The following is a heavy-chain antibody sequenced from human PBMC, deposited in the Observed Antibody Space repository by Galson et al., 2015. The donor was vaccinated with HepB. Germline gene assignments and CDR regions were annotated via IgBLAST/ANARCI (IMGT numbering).Heavy chain of an antibody. CDR1: GYTFTSYA. Sequence: SVKVSCKASGYTFTSYAMHWVRQAPGQRLEWMGWINAGNGNTKYSQKFQGRVTITRDTSASTAYMELSSLRSEDTAVYYCASSKGPRVRYFDWLLDYWGQGTLVTVSS. D-gene: IGHD3-9*01. CDR3: ASSKGPRVRYFDWLLDY. V-gene: IGHV1-3*01. J-gene: IGHJ4*02. CDR2: INAGNGNT.